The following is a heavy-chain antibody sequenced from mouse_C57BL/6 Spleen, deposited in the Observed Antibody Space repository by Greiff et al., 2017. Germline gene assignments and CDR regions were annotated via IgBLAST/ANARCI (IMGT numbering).Heavy chain of an antibody. V-gene: IGHV1-55*01. CDR2: IYPGSGST. J-gene: IGHJ1*03. D-gene: IGHD1-1*01. Sequence: QVQLQQPGAELVKPGASVKMSCKASGYTFTSYWITWVKQRPGQGLEWIGDIYPGSGSTNYNEKFKSKATLTVDPSSSTAYMQLSSLTSEDSAVYYCERFVYYYGSSPWYFDVWGTGTTVTVSS. CDR1: GYTFTSYW. CDR3: ERFVYYYGSSPWYFDV.